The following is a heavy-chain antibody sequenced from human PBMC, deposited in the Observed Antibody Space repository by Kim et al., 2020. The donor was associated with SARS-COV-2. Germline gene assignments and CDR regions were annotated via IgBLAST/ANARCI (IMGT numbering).Heavy chain of an antibody. CDR2: IYYSGST. CDR1: GGSISSSSYY. J-gene: IGHJ4*02. CDR3: ARDRAAAAGHGPFDY. Sequence: SETLSLTCTVSGGSISSSSYYWGWIRQPPGKGLEWIGSIYYSGSTYYNPSLKSRVTISVDTSKNQFSLKLSSVTAADTAVYYCARDRAAAAGHGPFDYWGQGTLVTVSS. V-gene: IGHV4-39*07. D-gene: IGHD6-13*01.